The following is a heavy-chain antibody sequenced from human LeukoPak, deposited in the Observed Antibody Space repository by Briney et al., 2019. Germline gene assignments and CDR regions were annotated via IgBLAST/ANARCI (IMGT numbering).Heavy chain of an antibody. CDR1: GFTFSSYA. CDR2: ISYDGSNK. CDR3: ARANGGTFDY. V-gene: IGHV3-30*01. J-gene: IGHJ4*02. Sequence: GGSLRLPCAASGFTFSSYAMHWVRQAPGKGLEWVAVISYDGSNKYYADSVKGRFTISRDNSKNTLYLQMNSLRAEDTAVYYCARANGGTFDYWGQGTLVTVSS. D-gene: IGHD4-23*01.